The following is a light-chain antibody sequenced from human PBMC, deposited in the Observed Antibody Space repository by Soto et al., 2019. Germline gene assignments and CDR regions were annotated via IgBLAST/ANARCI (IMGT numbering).Light chain of an antibody. V-gene: IGKV1-39*01. CDR3: HQSYSNPQT. CDR2: AAS. Sequence: DIQLTQSPSSLSASVGDTVTITCRANQSVSDSLNWYQQKTGKVPKLLIYAASSLRSGVPSRISGSGSGTDFTLTISSLQPEDFETYYCHQSYSNPQTFGQGTKVDIK. CDR1: QSVSDS. J-gene: IGKJ1*01.